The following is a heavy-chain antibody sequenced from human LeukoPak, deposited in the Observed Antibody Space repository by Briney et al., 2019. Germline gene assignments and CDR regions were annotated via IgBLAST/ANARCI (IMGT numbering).Heavy chain of an antibody. J-gene: IGHJ5*02. D-gene: IGHD6-19*01. V-gene: IGHV4-59*01. CDR2: IYYSGST. CDR3: ARVVAVAGSNWFDP. Sequence: SETLSLTCTVSGGSSSSYYWSWIRQPPGKGLEWIGYIYYSGSTNYNPSLKSRVTISVDTSKNQFSLKLSSVTAADTAVYYCARVVAVAGSNWFDPWGQGTLVTVSS. CDR1: GGSSSSYY.